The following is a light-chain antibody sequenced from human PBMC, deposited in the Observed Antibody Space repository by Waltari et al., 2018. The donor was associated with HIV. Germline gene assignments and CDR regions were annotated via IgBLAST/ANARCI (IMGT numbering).Light chain of an antibody. CDR2: AVT. J-gene: IGLJ3*02. Sequence: QSALTQPHSVSGSPGQSVTIPCTGTTTDVGGYDYVSWYQQHPGKAPKFIIYAVTKRPAGVPARFSASKSGNTASLTISDLQTEDEADYYCSSFAGTYTWVFGGGTKLTVL. CDR3: SSFAGTYTWV. V-gene: IGLV2-11*01. CDR1: TTDVGGYDY.